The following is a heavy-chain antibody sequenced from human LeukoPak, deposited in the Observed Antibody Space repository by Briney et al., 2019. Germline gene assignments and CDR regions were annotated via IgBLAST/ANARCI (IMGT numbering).Heavy chain of an antibody. D-gene: IGHD3-22*01. CDR1: GYTFTSYD. Sequence: GASVKVSCKASGYTFTSYDINWVRQATGQGLEWMGWMNPNSGNTGYAQKFQGRVTITRNTSISTAYMELSSLRSEDTAVYHCARAGTYYYDSSGYYFNYWGQGTLVTVSS. J-gene: IGHJ4*02. V-gene: IGHV1-8*03. CDR3: ARAGTYYYDSSGYYFNY. CDR2: MNPNSGNT.